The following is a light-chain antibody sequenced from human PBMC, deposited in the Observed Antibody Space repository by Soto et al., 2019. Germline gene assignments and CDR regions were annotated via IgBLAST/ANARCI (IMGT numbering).Light chain of an antibody. CDR1: QSISSW. Sequence: DIPMTQSPSTLSASVGDIVTITCRASQSISSWLAWYQQKPGKAPNLLIYKAFSLESGVPSRFSGSGSGTEFTLTISSLQPDDFATYYCQQYNSYSLTFGGGTKVEI. CDR3: QQYNSYSLT. V-gene: IGKV1-5*03. CDR2: KAF. J-gene: IGKJ4*01.